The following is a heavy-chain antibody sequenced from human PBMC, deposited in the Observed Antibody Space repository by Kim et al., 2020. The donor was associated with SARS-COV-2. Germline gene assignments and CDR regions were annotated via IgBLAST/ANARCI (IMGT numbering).Heavy chain of an antibody. D-gene: IGHD3-10*01. CDR3: ARAYGSWSYYPYYYYYGMDV. Sequence: SVKVSCKASGGTFSSYAISWVRQAPGQGLEWMGGIIPIFGTANYAQKFQGRVTITADESTSTAYMELSSLRSEDTAVYYCARAYGSWSYYPYYYYYGMDVWGQGTTVTVSS. V-gene: IGHV1-69*13. CDR2: IIPIFGTA. CDR1: GGTFSSYA. J-gene: IGHJ6*02.